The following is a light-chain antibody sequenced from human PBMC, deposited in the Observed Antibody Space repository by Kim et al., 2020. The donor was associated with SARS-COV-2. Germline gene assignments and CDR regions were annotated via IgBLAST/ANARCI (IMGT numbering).Light chain of an antibody. V-gene: IGLV3-21*04. J-gene: IGLJ1*01. CDR3: QVWDSSSDHPYV. Sequence: PGRTAGITCGGNNIGSKSVHWYQQKTGQAPVLVIYYDSDRPSGIPERFSGSNSGNTATLTISRVEAGDEADYYCQVWDSSSDHPYVFGTGTKVTVL. CDR2: YDS. CDR1: NIGSKS.